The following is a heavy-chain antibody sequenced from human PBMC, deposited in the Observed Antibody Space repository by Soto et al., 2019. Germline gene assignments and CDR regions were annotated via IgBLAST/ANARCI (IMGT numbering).Heavy chain of an antibody. J-gene: IGHJ5*02. V-gene: IGHV3-48*02. D-gene: IGHD5-12*01. Sequence: EVQLVESGGGLVQPGGSLRLSCSASGFTFSSYSMSWVRQAPGKGLEWVSYISTSSSTIYHADSVKGRFTISRDNAKNSLYLQMNSLRDEDTAVYYCARYVGRTGWFDPWGQGTLVTVS. CDR3: ARYVGRTGWFDP. CDR2: ISTSSSTI. CDR1: GFTFSSYS.